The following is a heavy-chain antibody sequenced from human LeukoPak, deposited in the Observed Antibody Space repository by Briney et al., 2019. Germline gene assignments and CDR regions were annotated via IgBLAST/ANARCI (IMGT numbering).Heavy chain of an antibody. D-gene: IGHD3-22*01. Sequence: GGSLRLSCATSGFTFTNYWMSWVRQAPGKGLEWVAKIKEDGSEKIYVGSVKGRFTISRDNAENAVHLETNSLRAEDTAVYYCTRMYLYESSGFRPSDYWGQGTLVTVSS. CDR3: TRMYLYESSGFRPSDY. J-gene: IGHJ4*02. CDR2: IKEDGSEK. CDR1: GFTFTNYW. V-gene: IGHV3-7*01.